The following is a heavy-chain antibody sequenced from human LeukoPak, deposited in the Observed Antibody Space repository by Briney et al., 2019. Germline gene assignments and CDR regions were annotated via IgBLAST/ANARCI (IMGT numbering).Heavy chain of an antibody. CDR3: ARRWRYGDYNMNYFDY. CDR2: INPSGGST. D-gene: IGHD4-17*01. Sequence: GASVKVSCKASGYTFTSYYMHWVRQAPGQGLEWMGIINPSGGSTSYAQEFQGRVTMTRDTSTSTVYMELSSLRSEDTAVYYCARRWRYGDYNMNYFDYWGQGTLVTVSS. V-gene: IGHV1-46*01. J-gene: IGHJ4*02. CDR1: GYTFTSYY.